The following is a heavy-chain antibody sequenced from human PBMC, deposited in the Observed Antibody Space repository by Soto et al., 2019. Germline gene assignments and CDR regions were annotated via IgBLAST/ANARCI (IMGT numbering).Heavy chain of an antibody. CDR1: GGSFSDYY. J-gene: IGHJ6*03. CDR3: ARLTAVEPGRWGRYYYVYMDV. V-gene: IGHV4-34*01. Sequence: QVQLQQWGAGLLKPLETLSLTCAVYGGSFSDYYWSWIRQRPGKGLEWVGEINHGGSTNYSPSLKSRVTISVDTSKNQFSLKLSTVTAADTAVYYCARLTAVEPGRWGRYYYVYMDVWGKGTTVTVS. D-gene: IGHD2-2*01. CDR2: INHGGST.